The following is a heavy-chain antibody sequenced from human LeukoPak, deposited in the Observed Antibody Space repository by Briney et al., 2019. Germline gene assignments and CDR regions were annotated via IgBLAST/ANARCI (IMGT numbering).Heavy chain of an antibody. CDR1: GFTFSSYA. CDR3: ARDHGYGDDYYYYYMDV. Sequence: PGGSLRLSCAASGFTFSSYAMHWVRQAPGKVLEWMALISYDGSNKYYADSVKARFIISRDNSKNTVYLQMNSLRAEDTAVYYCARDHGYGDDYYYYYMDVWGKGTTVTVSS. J-gene: IGHJ6*03. D-gene: IGHD4-17*01. CDR2: ISYDGSNK. V-gene: IGHV3-30*04.